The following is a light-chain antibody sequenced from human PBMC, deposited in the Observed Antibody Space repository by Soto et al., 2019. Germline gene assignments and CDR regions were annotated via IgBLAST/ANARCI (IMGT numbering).Light chain of an antibody. J-gene: IGKJ4*01. CDR1: QGIAKY. V-gene: IGKV1-33*01. Sequence: DTQMPQSPSSLSASVGDRVTITCQASQGIAKYLHWYQQKPGKAPKLLIYHASNLQTGVPSRFSGSGSGTDFTFTISSLQPEDIATYYCQQSDNLPLTFGGGTKVEI. CDR3: QQSDNLPLT. CDR2: HAS.